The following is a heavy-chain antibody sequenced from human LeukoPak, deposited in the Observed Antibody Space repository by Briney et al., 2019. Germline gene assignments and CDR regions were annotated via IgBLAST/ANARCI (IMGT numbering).Heavy chain of an antibody. CDR2: ISYDGSNK. D-gene: IGHD6-13*01. CDR1: GFTFSSYA. Sequence: PGRSLRLSCAASGFTFSSYAMHWVRQAPGKGLEWVAVISYDGSNKYYADPVKGRFTISRDNSKNTLYLQMNSLRAEDTAVYYCARVQKGIAAAGTGGGWFEPWGQGTLVTVS. CDR3: ARVQKGIAAAGTGGGWFEP. J-gene: IGHJ5*02. V-gene: IGHV3-30-3*01.